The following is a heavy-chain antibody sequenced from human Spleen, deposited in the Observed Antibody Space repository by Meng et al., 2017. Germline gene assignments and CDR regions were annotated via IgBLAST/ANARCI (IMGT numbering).Heavy chain of an antibody. CDR2: ITRRPDGETT. J-gene: IGHJ4*02. CDR3: TGHTDY. V-gene: IGHV3-15*01. Sequence: VHQVRAGGCLATPGVSLRLSCEGSGFTFTTAYMTWVRQVPGKILEWLGHITRRPDGETTEYAAPVKGRFTISRDDSKNTVFLQMNSLKTEDTAVYYCTGHTDYWGQGALVTVSS. CDR1: GFTFTTAY.